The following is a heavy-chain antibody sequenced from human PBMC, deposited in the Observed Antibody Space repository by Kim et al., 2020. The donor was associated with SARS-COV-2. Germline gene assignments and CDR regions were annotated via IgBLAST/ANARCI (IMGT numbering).Heavy chain of an antibody. V-gene: IGHV3-66*01. CDR3: ARWGGSYEFDY. J-gene: IGHJ4*02. D-gene: IGHD1-26*01. Sequence: TNYADSGKGRFTISRDNSKNTLYLQMNSLRAEDTAVYYCARWGGSYEFDYWGQGTLVTVSS. CDR2: T.